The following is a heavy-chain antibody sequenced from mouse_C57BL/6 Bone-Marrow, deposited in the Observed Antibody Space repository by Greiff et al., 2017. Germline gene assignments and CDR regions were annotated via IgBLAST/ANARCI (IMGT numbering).Heavy chain of an antibody. CDR1: GFTFSSYA. D-gene: IGHD2-4*01. V-gene: IGHV5-9-1*02. Sequence: DVPLVESGEGLVKPGGSLKLSCAASGFTFSSYAMSWVRPTPEKRLELVAYISSGGDYIFSADTVKGRFTISSDNARNTLYLQMSILMSEDTAMYYYTRDNYDGPSYAMDYWGQGTSVTVSS. CDR2: ISSGGDYI. CDR3: TRDNYDGPSYAMDY. J-gene: IGHJ4*01.